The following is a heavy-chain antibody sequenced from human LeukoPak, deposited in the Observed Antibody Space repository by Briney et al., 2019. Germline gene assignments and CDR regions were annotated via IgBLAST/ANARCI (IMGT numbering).Heavy chain of an antibody. V-gene: IGHV3-30-3*01. CDR1: GFTFSSYA. Sequence: GGSLRLSCAASGFTFSSYAMHWVRQAPGKGLEWVAVISYDGSNKYYADSVMGRFTISRDNSKNTLYLQMNSLRAEDTAVYYCARDGYGGLDYWGQGTLVTVSS. CDR2: ISYDGSNK. D-gene: IGHD4-23*01. J-gene: IGHJ4*02. CDR3: ARDGYGGLDY.